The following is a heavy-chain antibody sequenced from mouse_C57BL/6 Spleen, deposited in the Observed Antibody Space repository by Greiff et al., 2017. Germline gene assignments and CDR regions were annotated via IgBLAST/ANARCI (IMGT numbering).Heavy chain of an antibody. CDR1: GFTFSSYA. J-gene: IGHJ2*01. D-gene: IGHD2-3*01. CDR3: ARDLGGLLNY. Sequence: EVKLVESGGGLVKPGGSLKLSCAASGFTFSSYAMSWVRQTPEKRLEWVATISDGGSYTYYPDNVKGRFTISRDNAKNNLYLQMSHLKSEDTAMYYCARDLGGLLNYWGQGTTLTVSS. V-gene: IGHV5-4*01. CDR2: ISDGGSYT.